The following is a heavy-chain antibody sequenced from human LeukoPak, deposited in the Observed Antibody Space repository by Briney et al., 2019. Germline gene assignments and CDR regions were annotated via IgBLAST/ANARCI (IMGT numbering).Heavy chain of an antibody. Sequence: SETLSLTCTVSGGSISSSSYYWGWIRQPPGKGLEWIGSIYYSGSTYYNPSLKSRVTISVDTSKNQFSLKLSSVTAADTAIYYCARDLSYGDYVYDYWGQGTLVTVSS. J-gene: IGHJ4*02. CDR3: ARDLSYGDYVYDY. D-gene: IGHD4-17*01. V-gene: IGHV4-39*07. CDR1: GGSISSSSYY. CDR2: IYYSGST.